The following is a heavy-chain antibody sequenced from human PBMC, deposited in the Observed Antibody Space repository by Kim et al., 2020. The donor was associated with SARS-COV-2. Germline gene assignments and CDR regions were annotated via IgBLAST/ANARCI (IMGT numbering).Heavy chain of an antibody. CDR1: GFTFGDFA. CDR3: AKDYCSSSTCRRHADYYYYMDV. J-gene: IGHJ6*03. Sequence: GGSLRLSCAASGFTFGDFAMHWVRQAPGKGLEWVSGISWNSGSMVYADSVKGRFTVSRDNAKNSLYLQMNSLRAEDTALYYCAKDYCSSSTCRRHADYYYYMDVWGKGTTVSVSS. D-gene: IGHD2-2*01. V-gene: IGHV3-9*01. CDR2: ISWNSGSM.